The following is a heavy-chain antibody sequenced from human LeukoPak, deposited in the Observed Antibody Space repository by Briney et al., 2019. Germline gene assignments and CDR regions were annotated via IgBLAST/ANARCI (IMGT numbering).Heavy chain of an antibody. V-gene: IGHV4-59*11. Sequence: PSETQSLTCTVSGGSISSHYWSWIRQPSGKGLEWIGYISYIGSTNYNPSLKSRVTISVDTSKNQFSLKLSSVTAADAAVYFCARDPTTVTKGLDIWGQGTMVTVSS. CDR3: ARDPTTVTKGLDI. J-gene: IGHJ3*02. CDR2: ISYIGST. CDR1: GGSISSHY. D-gene: IGHD4-17*01.